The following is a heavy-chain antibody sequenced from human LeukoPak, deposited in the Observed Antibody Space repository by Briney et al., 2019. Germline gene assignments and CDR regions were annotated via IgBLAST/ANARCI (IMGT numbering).Heavy chain of an antibody. J-gene: IGHJ3*02. CDR1: GFTFSSYS. CDR3: ARRYI. V-gene: IGHV3-48*04. Sequence: PRGSLRLSCTASGFTFSSYSMNWVRQAPGKGLEWISYINPSSGSIYYADSVKGRFTISRDNAKNSLYLQMNSLRAEDTAIYYCARRYIWGQGTMVTVSS. CDR2: INPSSGSI.